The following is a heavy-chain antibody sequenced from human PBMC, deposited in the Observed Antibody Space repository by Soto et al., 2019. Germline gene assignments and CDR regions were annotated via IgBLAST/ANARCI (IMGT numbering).Heavy chain of an antibody. Sequence: SDTLSLTCTVSGSSISIGDYYWCWIRQPPGKGLEWIGYIYYSGSTYYNPSLKSRVTISLDTSKNQFSLKLSSVTAADTAVYYCARVGGGGSTFDIWGQGTMVT. V-gene: IGHV4-30-4*02. CDR1: GSSISIGDYY. D-gene: IGHD2-15*01. CDR2: IYYSGST. J-gene: IGHJ3*02. CDR3: ARVGGGGSTFDI.